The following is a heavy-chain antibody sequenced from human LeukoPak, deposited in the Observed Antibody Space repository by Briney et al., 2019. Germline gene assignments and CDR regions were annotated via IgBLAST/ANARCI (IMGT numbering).Heavy chain of an antibody. CDR1: GFTFSNAW. V-gene: IGHV3-15*01. CDR3: AAEYYGSLYNY. D-gene: IGHD3-3*01. CDR2: IKSKTDGGTT. J-gene: IGHJ4*02. Sequence: NLGGSLRLSCAASGFTFSNAWMSWVRQAPGKGLEWVGHIKSKTDGGTTDYAAPVKGRFTISRDDSKNTLYLQTNSLKTEDTAVYYCAAEYYGSLYNYWGQGTLVTVSS.